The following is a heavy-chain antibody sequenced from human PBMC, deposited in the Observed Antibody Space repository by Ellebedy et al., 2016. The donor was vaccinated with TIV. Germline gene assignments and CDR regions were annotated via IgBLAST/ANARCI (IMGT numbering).Heavy chain of an antibody. D-gene: IGHD1-26*01. J-gene: IGHJ4*02. Sequence: GESLKISCAASGFTFSTYWMSWVRQAPGKGLEWVANIKQDGSEEYYVESVKGRFTISRDNAKNSLYLQMNSLRAEDTAVYYCARDKVVKLGDLPGGLKDYWGQGTLVTVSS. V-gene: IGHV3-7*01. CDR1: GFTFSTYW. CDR3: ARDKVVKLGDLPGGLKDY. CDR2: IKQDGSEE.